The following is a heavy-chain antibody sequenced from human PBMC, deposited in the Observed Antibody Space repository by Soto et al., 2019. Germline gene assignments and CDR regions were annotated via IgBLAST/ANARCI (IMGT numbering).Heavy chain of an antibody. J-gene: IGHJ4*02. Sequence: QVQLQESGPGLVKPSQTLSLTCTVSGGSISSGYYYWSWIRQPPGKGLEWIGYIYSSGKTYYNPSLKSRLTMSVDTSKTQFSLKLSSVTAADTAVYYCARDEGYYYGSGWGQGTLVTVSS. CDR1: GGSISSGYYY. V-gene: IGHV4-30-4*01. CDR2: IYSSGKT. D-gene: IGHD3-10*01. CDR3: ARDEGYYYGSG.